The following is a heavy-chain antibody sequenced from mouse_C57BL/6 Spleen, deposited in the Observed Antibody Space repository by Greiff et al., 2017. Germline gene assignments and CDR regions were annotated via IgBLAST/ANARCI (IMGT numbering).Heavy chain of an antibody. CDR3: ARTLLYYGSMFAY. CDR1: GYTFTGYW. Sequence: VKLMESGAELMKPGASVKLSCTASGYTFTGYWIEWVKQRPGHGLEWIGEILPGSGSTNYNEKFKGKATFTADTSSNTAYMQLSSLTTEDSAIYYVARTLLYYGSMFAYWGQGTLVTVSA. CDR2: ILPGSGST. D-gene: IGHD1-1*01. J-gene: IGHJ3*01. V-gene: IGHV1-9*01.